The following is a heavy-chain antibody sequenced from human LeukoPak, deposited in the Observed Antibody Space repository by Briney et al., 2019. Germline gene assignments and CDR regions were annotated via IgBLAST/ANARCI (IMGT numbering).Heavy chain of an antibody. V-gene: IGHV3-30*02. D-gene: IGHD3-3*01. J-gene: IGHJ4*02. CDR2: IRYEGRNK. CDR3: AKDEQPGIITIFFLNG. Sequence: GGSLRLSCAASGFTFSHHGMHWVRQAPGKGLEWVAFIRYEGRNKHYADSVKGRFTISRDNSKNTMYLQMNSLRAEDTAMYYCAKDEQPGIITIFFLNGWGQGTLVTVSS. CDR1: GFTFSHHG.